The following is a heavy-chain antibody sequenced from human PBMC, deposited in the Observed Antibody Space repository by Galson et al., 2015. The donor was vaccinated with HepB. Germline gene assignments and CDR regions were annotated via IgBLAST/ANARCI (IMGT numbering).Heavy chain of an antibody. Sequence: SLRLSCAASGFTFNNYAMHWVRQAPGRGLEWVAVISNDATNQFYGDSVQGRFTISRDNSRNTLYLQMNSLKNGDTAVYYCARGIPRTPDYISKHYYYGMDVWGQGTTVTVSS. V-gene: IGHV3-30*04. CDR2: ISNDATNQ. J-gene: IGHJ6*02. CDR1: GFTFNNYA. D-gene: IGHD4-11*01. CDR3: ARGIPRTPDYISKHYYYGMDV.